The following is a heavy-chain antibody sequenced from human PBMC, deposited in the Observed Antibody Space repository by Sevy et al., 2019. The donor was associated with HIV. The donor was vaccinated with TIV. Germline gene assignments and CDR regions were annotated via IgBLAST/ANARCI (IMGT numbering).Heavy chain of an antibody. D-gene: IGHD3-22*01. CDR1: GGSISSSSYY. J-gene: IGHJ5*02. CDR3: ARNRIGVVNGNWFDP. Sequence: SETLSLTCTVSGGSISSSSYYWGWIRQPPGKGLEWIGSIHNSGSTYYNPSLKSRVTISVDTSKNQFSLKLSFVTAADTAGVYCARNRIGVVNGNWFDPWGQGTLVTVSS. CDR2: IHNSGST. V-gene: IGHV4-39*01.